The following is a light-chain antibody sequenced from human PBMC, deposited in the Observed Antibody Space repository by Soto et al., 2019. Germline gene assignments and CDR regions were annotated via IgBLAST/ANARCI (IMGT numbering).Light chain of an antibody. CDR1: QSVSSD. CDR3: QLYDNWPIT. Sequence: EIVMTQSPATLSVSPVERATLSCRASQSVSSDLAWYQQKPGQAPRLLIYGASTRATGIPARFSGSGSGTEFTLTISSLQSEDFAVFYCQLYDNWPITFGQGTRLEIK. CDR2: GAS. J-gene: IGKJ5*01. V-gene: IGKV3-15*01.